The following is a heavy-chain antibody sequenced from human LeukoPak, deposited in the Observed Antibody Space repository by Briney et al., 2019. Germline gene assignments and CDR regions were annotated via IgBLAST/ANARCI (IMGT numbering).Heavy chain of an antibody. CDR3: ARFRQWLNFDY. V-gene: IGHV4-59*11. J-gene: IGHJ4*02. Sequence: SETLSLTCTVSGGSISSHYWSWIRQPPGKGLEWIGYIYYSGSTNYNPSLKSQVTISVDTSKNQFSLKLSSVTAADTAVYYCARFRQWLNFDYWGQGTLVTVSS. CDR2: IYYSGST. CDR1: GGSISSHY. D-gene: IGHD6-19*01.